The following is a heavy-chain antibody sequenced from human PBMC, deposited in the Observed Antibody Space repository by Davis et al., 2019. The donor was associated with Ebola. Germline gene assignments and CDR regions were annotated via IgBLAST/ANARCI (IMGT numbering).Heavy chain of an antibody. J-gene: IGHJ4*02. CDR3: ARGGDLDF. Sequence: SVKVSCKASGGTFSSYTISWVRQAPGQGLEWMGRIIPILGIANYAQKFQGRVTMTRNTATSTAYMYLSNLRSEDTAVYYCARGGDLDFWGQGTLVTVSS. CDR1: GGTFSSYT. V-gene: IGHV1-69*02. D-gene: IGHD4-17*01. CDR2: IIPILGIA.